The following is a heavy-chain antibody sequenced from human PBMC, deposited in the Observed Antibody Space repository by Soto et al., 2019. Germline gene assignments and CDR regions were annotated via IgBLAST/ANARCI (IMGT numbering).Heavy chain of an antibody. CDR2: IYYSGTT. Sequence: SETLSLTCSLSGGSIDRSSYYWGWIRQPPGKGLEWIGSIYYSGTTYYNPSLERRVTLSVDMSKNQFSLKLTSVTAADTAVYYCAKSDMGVYYDFWSPGNGMDVWGQGTTVTVS. CDR3: AKSDMGVYYDFWSPGNGMDV. CDR1: GGSIDRSSYY. J-gene: IGHJ6*02. V-gene: IGHV4-39*01. D-gene: IGHD3-3*01.